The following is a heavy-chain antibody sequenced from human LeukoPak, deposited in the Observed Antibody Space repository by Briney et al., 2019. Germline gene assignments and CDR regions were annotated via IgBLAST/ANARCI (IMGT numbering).Heavy chain of an antibody. V-gene: IGHV4-34*01. CDR3: ARLGPLGGYLARYFDY. CDR2: INHSGST. J-gene: IGHJ4*02. D-gene: IGHD3-22*01. CDR1: GGFFSVYY. Sequence: SETLSLTCAVYGGFFSVYYWSWIRQPPGKGLEWTGEINHSGSTNYNPSLKSRVTISVDTSKNQFSLKLSSVTAADTAVYYCARLGPLGGYLARYFDYWGQGTLVTVSS.